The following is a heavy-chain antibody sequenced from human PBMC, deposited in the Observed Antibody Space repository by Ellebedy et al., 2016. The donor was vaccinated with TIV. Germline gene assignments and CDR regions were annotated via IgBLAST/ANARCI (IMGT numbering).Heavy chain of an antibody. V-gene: IGHV3-23*01. CDR1: GFSLSNSF. CDR3: RPGHYSDA. Sequence: GESLKISCAASGFSLSNSFMSWIRQAPGKGLERVSTLTADGRSTYFADSVKGRFTISRDNSKNTVYLQMNSLRSEDTAVYYCRPGHYSDAWGQGTLVTVSS. CDR2: LTADGRST. J-gene: IGHJ4*02.